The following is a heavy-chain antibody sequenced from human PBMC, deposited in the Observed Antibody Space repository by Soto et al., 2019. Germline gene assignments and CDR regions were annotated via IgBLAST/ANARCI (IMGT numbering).Heavy chain of an antibody. Sequence: GGSLRLSCAASGFTFSDYYMSWIRQAPGKGLEWVSYISSSGSTIYYADSLKGRFTISRYNAMNSLYLQMNSLRAEDSAVYHGATLNWNFDYWGQGTLVTVSS. D-gene: IGHD2-8*01. CDR2: ISSSGSTI. CDR1: GFTFSDYY. V-gene: IGHV3-11*01. CDR3: ATLNWNFDY. J-gene: IGHJ4*02.